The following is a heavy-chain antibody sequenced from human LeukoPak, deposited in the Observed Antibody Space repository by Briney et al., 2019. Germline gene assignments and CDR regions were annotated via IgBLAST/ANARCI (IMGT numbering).Heavy chain of an antibody. V-gene: IGHV4-38-2*02. Sequence: PSETLSLTCTVSSYSISSGYYWGWIRQPPGKGLEWIGSIYYSGSTYYNPSLKSRVTISVDTSKNQFSLKLSSVTAADTAVYYCARGRAGRLSASNWFDPWGHGTLVTVSS. CDR3: ARGRAGRLSASNWFDP. J-gene: IGHJ5*02. CDR1: SYSISSGYY. CDR2: IYYSGST. D-gene: IGHD6-19*01.